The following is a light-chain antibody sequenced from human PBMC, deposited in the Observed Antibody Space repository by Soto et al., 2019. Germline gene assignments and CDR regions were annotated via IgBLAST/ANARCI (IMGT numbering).Light chain of an antibody. CDR3: QQYDNLRALT. CDR2: DAS. V-gene: IGKV1-33*01. CDR1: QDISNY. J-gene: IGKJ4*01. Sequence: DIQMTQSPSSLSASVGDRVTITCQASQDISNYLNWYQQKPGKAPKLLIYDASNLETGVPSRFSGSGSGTDFTFTISSLQPEDIAKYYCQQYDNLRALTFGGGTKVDIK.